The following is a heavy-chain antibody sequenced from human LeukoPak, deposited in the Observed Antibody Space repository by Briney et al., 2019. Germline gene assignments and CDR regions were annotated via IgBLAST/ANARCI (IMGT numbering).Heavy chain of an antibody. CDR2: ISDSGGST. CDR1: GFTFSSYP. CDR3: AKGGGGGDGEFDS. J-gene: IGHJ4*02. Sequence: GGSLRLSCAASGFTFSSYPMSWVRQAPGRGLEWVSDISDSGGSTYYADSVKGRFTISRDNSKNTLSLLMNSLRVEDTAVYYWAKGGGGGDGEFDSWGLGALVTVSS. D-gene: IGHD3-10*01. V-gene: IGHV3-23*01.